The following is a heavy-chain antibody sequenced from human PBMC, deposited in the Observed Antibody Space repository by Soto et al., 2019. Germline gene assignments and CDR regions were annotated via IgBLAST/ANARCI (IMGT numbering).Heavy chain of an antibody. V-gene: IGHV3-23*01. CDR3: AKGRASDCPGCTQDY. CDR1: AFTFSSYA. CDR2: VSGSGEST. D-gene: IGHD2-21*02. Sequence: EVQLLESGGGLAQPGGSRRLSCAAPAFTFSSYAWTWVRRAPGKGRRWVSAVSGSGESTYYADSVKGRFTISRDNSKNTLYLQMNSLRAEDTAVYYCAKGRASDCPGCTQDYWGQGTLVTVSS. J-gene: IGHJ4*02.